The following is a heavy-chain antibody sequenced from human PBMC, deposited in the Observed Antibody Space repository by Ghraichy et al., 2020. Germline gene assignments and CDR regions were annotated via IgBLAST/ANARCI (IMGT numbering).Heavy chain of an antibody. J-gene: IGHJ4*02. CDR1: GGSFSGYY. D-gene: IGHD6-19*01. CDR3: ARVVVYSSGWGLDY. CDR2: INHSGST. V-gene: IGHV4-34*01. Sequence: SETLSLTCAVYGGSFSGYYWSWIRQPPGKGLEWIGEINHSGSTNYNPSLKSRVTISVDTSKNQFSLKLSSVTAADTAVYYCARVVVYSSGWGLDYWGQGTLVTVSS.